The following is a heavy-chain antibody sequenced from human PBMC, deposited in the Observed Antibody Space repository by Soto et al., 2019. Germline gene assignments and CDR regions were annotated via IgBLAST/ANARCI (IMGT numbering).Heavy chain of an antibody. CDR2: FTGSGTYT. J-gene: IGHJ6*02. CDR3: ARHGSEAAAVPYYYYSGMDV. CDR1: GFTFSNYV. V-gene: IGHV3-23*01. D-gene: IGHD6-13*01. Sequence: GGSLRLSCAASGFTFSNYVMSWVRQAPGKGLEWVSTFTGSGTYTNYADSVKGQVTISADKSISTAYLQWSSLKASDTAMYYCARHGSEAAAVPYYYYSGMDVWGQGTTVTVSS.